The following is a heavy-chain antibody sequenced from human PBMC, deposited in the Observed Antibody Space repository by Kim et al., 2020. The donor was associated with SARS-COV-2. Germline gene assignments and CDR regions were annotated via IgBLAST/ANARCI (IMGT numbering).Heavy chain of an antibody. CDR1: GYSISSGYY. D-gene: IGHD2-2*01. V-gene: IGHV4-38-2*02. CDR2: IYHSGST. Sequence: SETLSLTCTVSGYSISSGYYWGWIRQPPGKGLEWIGSIYHSGSTYYNPSLKSRVTISVDTSKNQFSLKLSSVTAADTAVYYCARDSPSPYWGQGTLVTVSS. J-gene: IGHJ4*02. CDR3: ARDSPSPY.